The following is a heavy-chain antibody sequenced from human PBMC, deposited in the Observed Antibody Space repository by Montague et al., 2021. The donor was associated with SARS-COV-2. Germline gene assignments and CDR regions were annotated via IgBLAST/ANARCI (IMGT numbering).Heavy chain of an antibody. CDR2: ISARGDNT. Sequence: SLRLACPASGFTFSNFAMAWVRQAPGKGLEWVSSISARGDNTYYADSVMGRFTISRDSSKNTLYLQMNSLRGDDTATYYCARGQYLIDFWGQGSLVTVSS. V-gene: IGHV3-23*01. J-gene: IGHJ4*02. CDR1: GFTFSNFA. CDR3: ARGQYLIDF. D-gene: IGHD1-26*01.